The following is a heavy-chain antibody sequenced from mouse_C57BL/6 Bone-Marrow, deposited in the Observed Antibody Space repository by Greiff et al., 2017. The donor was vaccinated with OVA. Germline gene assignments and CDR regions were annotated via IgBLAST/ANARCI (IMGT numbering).Heavy chain of an antibody. J-gene: IGHJ3*01. CDR2: NDPNSGGT. CDR1: GYTFTSYW. CDR3: AKGESNTWFAY. D-gene: IGHD2-5*01. V-gene: IGHV1-72*01. Sequence: QVQLQQPGAELVKPGASVKLSCKASGYTFTSYWMHWVKQRPGRGLEWIGRNDPNSGGTKYNEKFKSKATLTVDKPSSTAYMQLSSLTSEDSAVYYCAKGESNTWFAYWGQGTLVTVSA.